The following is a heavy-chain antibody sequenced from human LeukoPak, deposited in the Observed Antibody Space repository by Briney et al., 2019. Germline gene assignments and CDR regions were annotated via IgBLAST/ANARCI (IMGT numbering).Heavy chain of an antibody. CDR2: IYPDDSDT. Sequence: GESLKISCKVSGYSFTSYWIAWVRQMPGKGLEWMGIIYPDDSDTTYNPSFQGQVTISADKSISTAYLQWSSLKASDTAMYYCARRSGNYYGVDYWGQGALVTVSS. CDR1: GYSFTSYW. J-gene: IGHJ4*02. CDR3: ARRSGNYYGVDY. V-gene: IGHV5-51*01. D-gene: IGHD1-26*01.